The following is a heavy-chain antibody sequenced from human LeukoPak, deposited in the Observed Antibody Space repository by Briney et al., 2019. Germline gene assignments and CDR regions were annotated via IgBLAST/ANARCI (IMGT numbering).Heavy chain of an antibody. CDR2: IYYSGST. CDR3: ARGSSGLRYSSSPHYYYYGMDA. D-gene: IGHD6-6*01. CDR1: GGSISSYY. Sequence: SETLSLTCTVSGGSISSYYWSWIRQPPGKGLEWIGYIYYSGSTNYNPSLKSRVTISVDTSKNQFSLKLSSVTAADTAVYYCARGSSGLRYSSSPHYYYYGMDAWGQGTTVTVSS. V-gene: IGHV4-59*01. J-gene: IGHJ6*02.